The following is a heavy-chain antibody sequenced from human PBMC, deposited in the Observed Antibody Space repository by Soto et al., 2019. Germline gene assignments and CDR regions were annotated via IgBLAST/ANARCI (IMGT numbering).Heavy chain of an antibody. CDR1: GGSFSGYY. Sequence: PSETLSLTCAVYGGSFSGYYWNWLRQPPGEGLEWIGKIDQSGSTNYNPSLKSRVTMSVDTSRSQFSLKLTSVTAMDTAVYYCARVYCGGGSCYHLDYWGQGTLVTVPQ. D-gene: IGHD2-15*01. CDR2: IDQSGST. CDR3: ARVYCGGGSCYHLDY. V-gene: IGHV4-34*01. J-gene: IGHJ4*02.